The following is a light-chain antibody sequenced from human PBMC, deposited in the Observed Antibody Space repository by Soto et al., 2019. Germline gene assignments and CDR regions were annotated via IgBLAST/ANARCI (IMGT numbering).Light chain of an antibody. Sequence: QSALTQPASVSGSPGQSIQFPGPGTRGDIGASNSVSWYQHLPGRPPTLIIYEATNRPSGVSERFSGSKTGDTASLTISGLQADDEAEYFCISYKTDDTFVFGSGTKLTVL. CDR1: RGDIGASNS. V-gene: IGLV2-14*01. J-gene: IGLJ1*01. CDR2: EAT. CDR3: ISYKTDDTFV.